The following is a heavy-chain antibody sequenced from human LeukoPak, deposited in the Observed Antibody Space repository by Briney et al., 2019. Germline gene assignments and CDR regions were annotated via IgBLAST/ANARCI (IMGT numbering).Heavy chain of an antibody. J-gene: IGHJ4*02. CDR2: IYTSGST. D-gene: IGHD2-2*01. V-gene: IGHV4-4*07. CDR3: ARYAWYFDY. Sequence: SETLSLTCTVSGGAIGSYYWNWIRQPAGKGLAWIGRIYTSGSTNYNPSLKSRVTMSVDTSQNQFSLKLTSVTAADTAVYSCARYAWYFDYWGQGTLVTVSS. CDR1: GGAIGSYY.